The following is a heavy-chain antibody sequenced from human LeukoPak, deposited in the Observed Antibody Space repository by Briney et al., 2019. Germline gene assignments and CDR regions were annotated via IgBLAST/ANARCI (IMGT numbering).Heavy chain of an antibody. D-gene: IGHD4-17*01. CDR2: IKPNSGGA. Sequence: ASVKVSCKATGYIFIDYYMHWVRQAPGQGLEWMGRIKPNSGGANYAQKFQGRVTITRDTSINTAYMELSRLGSDDTAMYYCARGPVTPIQNWFDPWGQGTLVTVSS. V-gene: IGHV1-2*06. CDR1: GYIFIDYY. CDR3: ARGPVTPIQNWFDP. J-gene: IGHJ5*02.